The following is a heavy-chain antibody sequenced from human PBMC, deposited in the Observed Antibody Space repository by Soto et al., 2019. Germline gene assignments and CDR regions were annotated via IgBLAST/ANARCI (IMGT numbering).Heavy chain of an antibody. CDR1: GDTFNFYS. Sequence: QVQLVQSGAEVKRPGSSVKVSCKASGDTFNFYSINWVRQSPGLGLEWMGRVNPIVSMSNYAQKFQGRVTMTAAKSTRTAYMELSRLRSEDTAIYYCASSYGSGYRAFDYWGQGAQVTVAS. D-gene: IGHD3-10*01. CDR3: ASSYGSGYRAFDY. V-gene: IGHV1-69*02. CDR2: VNPIVSMS. J-gene: IGHJ4*02.